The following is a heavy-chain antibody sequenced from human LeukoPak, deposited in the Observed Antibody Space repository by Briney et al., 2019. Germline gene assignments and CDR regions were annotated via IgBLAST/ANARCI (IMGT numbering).Heavy chain of an antibody. CDR1: GYTFTSYD. D-gene: IGHD2-2*01. CDR2: MNPNSGNT. CDR3: ARERCSSTSCPTPDAFDI. J-gene: IGHJ3*02. V-gene: IGHV1-8*01. Sequence: GASVKVSCKASGYTFTSYDINWVRQATGQGLEWMGWMNPNSGNTGYAQKFQGRVTMTRNTSISTAYMELSSLRSEDTAVYYCARERCSSTSCPTPDAFDIWGQGTMVTVSS.